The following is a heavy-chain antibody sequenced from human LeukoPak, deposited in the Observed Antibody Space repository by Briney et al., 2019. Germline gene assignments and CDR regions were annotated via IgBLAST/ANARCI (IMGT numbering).Heavy chain of an antibody. V-gene: IGHV2-5*02. CDR3: AHLGYCSGGSCLVFDY. CDR1: GLSLSTGGVG. J-gene: IGHJ4*02. CDR2: IFWDDDK. D-gene: IGHD2-15*01. Sequence: SGPTLVKPTQTLTLTCTFSGLSLSTGGVGVGWIRQPPGKALEWLALIFWDDDKRYSPSLKSRLTITKDTSKNQVVLTMTNMDPVDTATYYCAHLGYCSGGSCLVFDYWGQGTLVTVSS.